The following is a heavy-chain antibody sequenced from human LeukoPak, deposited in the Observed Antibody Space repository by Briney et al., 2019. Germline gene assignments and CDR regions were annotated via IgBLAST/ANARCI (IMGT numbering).Heavy chain of an antibody. V-gene: IGHV4-39*01. CDR3: ARLAYSSGWIDY. CDR1: GGSISSSSYY. D-gene: IGHD6-19*01. Sequence: SETLSLTCIVSGGSISSSSYYWGWIRQPPGKGLEWIGSIYYSGSTYYNPSLKSRVTISVDTSKNQFSLKLSPVTAADTAVYYCARLAYSSGWIDYWGQGTLVTVSS. J-gene: IGHJ4*02. CDR2: IYYSGST.